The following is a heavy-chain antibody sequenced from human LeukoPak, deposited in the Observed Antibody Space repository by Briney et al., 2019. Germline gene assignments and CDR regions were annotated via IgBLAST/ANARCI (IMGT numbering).Heavy chain of an antibody. Sequence: PSETLSLTCAVYGGSFSGYYWSWIRQPPGKGLEWMGEINHSGSTNYNPSLKSRVTISVDTSKNQFSLKLSSVTAADTAVYYCARYHCSGGSCYGYNWFDPWGQGTLVTVSS. CDR1: GGSFSGYY. D-gene: IGHD2-15*01. V-gene: IGHV4-34*01. CDR2: INHSGST. CDR3: ARYHCSGGSCYGYNWFDP. J-gene: IGHJ5*02.